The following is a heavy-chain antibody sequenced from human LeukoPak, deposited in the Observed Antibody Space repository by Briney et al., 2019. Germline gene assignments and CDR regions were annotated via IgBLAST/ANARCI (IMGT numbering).Heavy chain of an antibody. D-gene: IGHD3-3*01. CDR1: GFTFNNYG. Sequence: PGGSLRLSCATSGFTFNNYGMNWVRQAPGKGLEWVSAISGSGGSTYYADSVKGRFTISRDNSKNTLYLQMNSLRAEDTAVYYCAKQGTTYDFWSGRFDYWGQGTLVTVSS. V-gene: IGHV3-23*01. CDR2: ISGSGGST. CDR3: AKQGTTYDFWSGRFDY. J-gene: IGHJ4*02.